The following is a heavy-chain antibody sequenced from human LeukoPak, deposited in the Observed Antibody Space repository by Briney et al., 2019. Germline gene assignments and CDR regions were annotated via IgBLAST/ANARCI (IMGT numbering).Heavy chain of an antibody. CDR3: ARVQGAAVAVDY. CDR1: GGSSSSVGYY. V-gene: IGHV4-31*03. Sequence: RSSHTLSLTCTVSGGSSSSVGYYWSWIRRHPGKGQEWIGYIYYSGSTYYNPSLKSRVTISVDTSKNRFSLKLSSVTAADTAVYYCARVQGAAVAVDYWGQGTLVTVSS. J-gene: IGHJ4*02. CDR2: IYYSGST. D-gene: IGHD6-19*01.